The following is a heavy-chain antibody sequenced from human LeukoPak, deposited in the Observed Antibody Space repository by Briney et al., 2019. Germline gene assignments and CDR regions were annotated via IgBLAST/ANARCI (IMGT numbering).Heavy chain of an antibody. D-gene: IGHD2-21*02. J-gene: IGHJ3*02. CDR3: ARGCGGDGYSDDAFDI. V-gene: IGHV4-4*07. Sequence: PSETLSLTCTVSGGSISSYYWSWIRQPAGKGLEWIGRIYTSGSTNYNPSLKSRVTMSVDTSKNQFSLKLSSVTAADTAVYYCARGCGGDGYSDDAFDIWGQGTMVTVSS. CDR1: GGSISSYY. CDR2: IYTSGST.